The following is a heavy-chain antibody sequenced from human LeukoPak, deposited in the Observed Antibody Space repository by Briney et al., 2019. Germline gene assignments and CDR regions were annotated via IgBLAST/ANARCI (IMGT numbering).Heavy chain of an antibody. V-gene: IGHV4-59*01. D-gene: IGHD5-24*01. CDR3: ARGRRDGYNLEYFDQ. CDR2: IYYRGST. CDR1: GGSISSYY. J-gene: IGHJ4*02. Sequence: SETLSLTCTVSGGSISSYYWSWIRQPPGKGLEWIGYIYYRGSTNYNPSLKSRATISVDTSKNQLSLKLSSVTAADTAVYYCARGRRDGYNLEYFDQWGQGTLVTVSS.